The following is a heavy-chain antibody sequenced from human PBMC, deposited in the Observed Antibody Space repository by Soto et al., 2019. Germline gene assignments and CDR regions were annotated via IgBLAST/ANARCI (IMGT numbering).Heavy chain of an antibody. CDR3: ARVAPDLDYYYYGMDV. CDR1: VGTFSSYA. V-gene: IGHV1-69*01. J-gene: IGHJ6*02. CDR2: IIPIFGTA. Sequence: QVQLVQSGAEVKKPGSSVKVSCKASVGTFSSYAISWVRQAPGQGLEWMGGIIPIFGTANYAQKFQGRVTITADESTSTAYMELSSLRSADTAVYYCARVAPDLDYYYYGMDVWGQGTTVTVSS.